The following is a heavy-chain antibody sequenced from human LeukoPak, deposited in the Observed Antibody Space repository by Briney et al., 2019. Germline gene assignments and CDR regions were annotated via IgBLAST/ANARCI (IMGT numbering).Heavy chain of an antibody. D-gene: IGHD3-9*01. V-gene: IGHV1-18*01. CDR1: GYTFTNYG. Sequence: GASVKVSCKASGYTFTNYGISWVRLAPGQGLEWMGWISSYNGNTKYAQKLQGRVTMTTDTSTSTAYMELRSLRSDDTAVYYCARDADPILRYFDWLSHFDYWGQGTLVPVSS. CDR2: ISSYNGNT. CDR3: ARDADPILRYFDWLSHFDY. J-gene: IGHJ4*02.